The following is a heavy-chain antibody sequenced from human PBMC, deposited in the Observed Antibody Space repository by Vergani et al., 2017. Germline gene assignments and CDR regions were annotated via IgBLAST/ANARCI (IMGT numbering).Heavy chain of an antibody. J-gene: IGHJ6*03. Sequence: QVQLVQSGAEVKKPGASVKVSCKASGYTFTSYDINWVRQATGQGLEWMGWMNPNSGNTGYAQKFQGRVTMTRNTSISTAYMELSSLRSEDTAVYYCARGNRRAAGPKSPYYYYYRDVWGKGP. CDR2: MNPNSGNT. D-gene: IGHD6-13*01. CDR1: GYTFTSYD. V-gene: IGHV1-8*01. CDR3: ARGNRRAAGPKSPYYYYYRDV.